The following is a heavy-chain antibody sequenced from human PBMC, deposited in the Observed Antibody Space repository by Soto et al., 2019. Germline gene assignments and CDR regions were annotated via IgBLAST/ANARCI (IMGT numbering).Heavy chain of an antibody. Sequence: LRLSCAASGFTFSSYAMHWVRQAPGKGLEWVAVISYDGSNKYYADSVKGRFTISRDNSKNTLYLQMNSLRAEDTAVYYCARESEDLTSNFDYWGQGTLVTVSS. V-gene: IGHV3-30-3*01. J-gene: IGHJ4*02. CDR3: ARESEDLTSNFDY. CDR1: GFTFSSYA. CDR2: ISYDGSNK.